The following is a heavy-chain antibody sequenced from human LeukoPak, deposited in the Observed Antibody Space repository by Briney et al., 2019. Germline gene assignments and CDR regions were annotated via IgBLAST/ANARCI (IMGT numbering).Heavy chain of an antibody. CDR3: ARDDMIVVVGAFDI. J-gene: IGHJ3*02. CDR1: GFTFSNAW. CDR2: IYTSGST. D-gene: IGHD3-22*01. V-gene: IGHV4-4*07. Sequence: LSCAASGFTFSNAWMSWVRQAPGKGLEWVGRIYTSGSTNYNPSLKSRVTMSVDTSKNQFSLKLSSVNAADTAVYYCARDDMIVVVGAFDIWGQGTMVTVSS.